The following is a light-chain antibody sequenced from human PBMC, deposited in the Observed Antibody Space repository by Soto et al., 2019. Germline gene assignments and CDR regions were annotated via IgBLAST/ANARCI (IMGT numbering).Light chain of an antibody. CDR1: SSDVGGYNY. CDR3: SSYAGSNPLGVV. CDR2: EVS. V-gene: IGLV2-8*01. J-gene: IGLJ2*01. Sequence: QSVLTQPPSASGSPGQSATISCTGTSSDVGGYNYVSWYQQHPGKAPKLMIYEVSKRPSGVPDRFSGSKSGNTASLTVSGLQAEDEADYYCSSYAGSNPLGVVFGGGTKLTVL.